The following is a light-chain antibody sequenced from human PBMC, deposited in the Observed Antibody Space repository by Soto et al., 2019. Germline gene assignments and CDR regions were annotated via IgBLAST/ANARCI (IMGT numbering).Light chain of an antibody. CDR3: QQDKNWPRT. CDR1: QSVSSN. J-gene: IGKJ1*01. CDR2: GAS. Sequence: EIVMTQSPATLSVSPGERATLSCRASQSVSSNLAWYQQKPGQAPRLLIYGASTRATGIPARFSGSGSGTEVTLTISSLQSEDFAVYYCQQDKNWPRTFGQGTKVEIK. V-gene: IGKV3-15*01.